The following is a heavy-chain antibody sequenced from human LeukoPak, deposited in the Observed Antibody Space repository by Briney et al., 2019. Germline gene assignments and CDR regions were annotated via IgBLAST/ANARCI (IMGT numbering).Heavy chain of an antibody. J-gene: IGHJ6*03. CDR2: IYSGGST. CDR1: GFTVNSNY. Sequence: GGSLRLSCAASGFTVNSNYMSWVRQAPGKGLEWVSVIYSGGSTYYADSVKGRFTISRDNSKNTLYLQMNSLRAEDTAVYYCAREKTHCQLLSHYYSNYMDVWGKGTTVTISS. D-gene: IGHD2-2*01. CDR3: AREKTHCQLLSHYYSNYMDV. V-gene: IGHV3-66*01.